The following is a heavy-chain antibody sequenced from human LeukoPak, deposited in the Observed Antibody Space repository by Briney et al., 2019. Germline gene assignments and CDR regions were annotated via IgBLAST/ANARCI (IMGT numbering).Heavy chain of an antibody. J-gene: IGHJ4*02. Sequence: GASVKVSCKASGYTFTSYGISWVRQAPGQGLEWMGWISAYNGNTNYAQKLQGRVTMTTDTSTSTAYMELRSLRSEDTAVYYCARALGAMVRGVLSYWGQGTLVTVSS. CDR3: ARALGAMVRGVLSY. CDR1: GYTFTSYG. D-gene: IGHD3-10*01. CDR2: ISAYNGNT. V-gene: IGHV1-18*01.